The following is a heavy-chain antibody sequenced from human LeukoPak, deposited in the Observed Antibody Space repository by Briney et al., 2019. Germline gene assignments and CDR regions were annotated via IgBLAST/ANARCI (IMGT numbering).Heavy chain of an antibody. Sequence: PGASVKVSCKASGYTFTGYYMHWVRQAPGQGLEWMGRIIPILGIANYAQKFQGRVTITADKSTSTAYMELSSLRSEDTAVYYCAGLTNGDYWGQGTLVTVSS. CDR3: AGLTNGDY. CDR1: GYTFTGYY. V-gene: IGHV1-69*02. D-gene: IGHD3-3*01. J-gene: IGHJ4*02. CDR2: IIPILGIA.